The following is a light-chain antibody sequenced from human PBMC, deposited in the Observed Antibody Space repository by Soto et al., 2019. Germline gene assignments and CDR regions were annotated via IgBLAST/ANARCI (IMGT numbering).Light chain of an antibody. CDR2: RNN. Sequence: QPVLTQPPSASGTPGQRVTISCSGSSSNIGSHDVYWYQQLPGTAPKLLIYRNNQRPSGVPDRFSGSKSGTSASLAISGLRSEDEADYYCATWDISLSAWVFGGGTKLTVL. CDR3: ATWDISLSAWV. CDR1: SSNIGSHD. J-gene: IGLJ3*02. V-gene: IGLV1-47*01.